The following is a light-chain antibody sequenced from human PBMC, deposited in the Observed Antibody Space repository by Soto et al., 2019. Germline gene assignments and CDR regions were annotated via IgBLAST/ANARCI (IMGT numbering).Light chain of an antibody. CDR3: CSYAGSRTYV. Sequence: QSALTQPASVSGSPGQSITISCTGTSSDVGGYNYVSWYQQHPGKAPKLMIYEATKRPSGVSNRFSGSKSGNTASLTISGLQAEDEADYYCCSYAGSRTYVFGVGTKVTVL. J-gene: IGLJ1*01. CDR1: SSDVGGYNY. V-gene: IGLV2-23*01. CDR2: EAT.